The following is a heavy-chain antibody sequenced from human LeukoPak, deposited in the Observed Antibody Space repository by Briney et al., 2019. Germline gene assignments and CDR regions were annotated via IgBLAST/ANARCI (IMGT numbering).Heavy chain of an antibody. D-gene: IGHD3-10*01. J-gene: IGHJ4*02. CDR3: ARRDPTTGRYFDY. CDR1: GGSISSYY. V-gene: IGHV4-59*01. CDR2: IYYSGST. Sequence: SETLSLTSTVSGGSISSYYWSWIRQPPGKGLEWIGYIYYSGSTNYNPSLKSRVTISVDTSKNQFSLKLSSVTAADTAVYYCARRDPTTGRYFDYWGQGTLVTVSS.